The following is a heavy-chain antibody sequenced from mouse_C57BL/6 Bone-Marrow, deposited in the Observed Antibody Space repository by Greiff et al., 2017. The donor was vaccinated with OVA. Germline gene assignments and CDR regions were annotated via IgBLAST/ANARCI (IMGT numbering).Heavy chain of an antibody. CDR1: GFTFSDAW. D-gene: IGHD2-4*01. CDR3: TRRGGLAWFAY. Sequence: EVQLVESGGGLVQPGGSMKLSCAASGFTFSDAWMDWVRQSPEKGLEWVAEIRNKANNHATYYAESVKGRFTISRDDSKSSVYLQMNSVRAEDTGIYYCTRRGGLAWFAYWGQGTLVTVSA. V-gene: IGHV6-6*01. J-gene: IGHJ3*01. CDR2: IRNKANNHAT.